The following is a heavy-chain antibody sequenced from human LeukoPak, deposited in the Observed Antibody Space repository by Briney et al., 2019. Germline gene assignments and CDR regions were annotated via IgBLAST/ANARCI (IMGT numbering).Heavy chain of an antibody. CDR2: ISSSSSYI. CDR3: ARAHYCGGDCYNPCFDY. CDR1: GFTFSSYS. Sequence: GGSLRLSCAASGFTFSSYSMNWVRQAPGKGLEWVSSISSSSSYIYYADSVKGRFTLSRDNAKNSLYLQMNSLRAEDTAVYYCARAHYCGGDCYNPCFDYWGQGTLVTVSS. D-gene: IGHD2-21*02. V-gene: IGHV3-21*01. J-gene: IGHJ4*02.